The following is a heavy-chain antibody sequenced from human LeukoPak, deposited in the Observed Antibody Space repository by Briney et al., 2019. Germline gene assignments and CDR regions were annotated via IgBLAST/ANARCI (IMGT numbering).Heavy chain of an antibody. CDR3: ARDHCGGDCYHNYYYYYGMDV. CDR2: INHSGST. V-gene: IGHV4-34*01. D-gene: IGHD2-21*02. Sequence: PSETLSLTCAVYGGSFSGYSWSWIRQPPGRGLEWIGEINHSGSTNYNPSLKSRVTISVDKSKNQFSLKLSSVTAADTAVYYCARDHCGGDCYHNYYYYYGMDVWGQGTTVTVSS. J-gene: IGHJ6*02. CDR1: GGSFSGYS.